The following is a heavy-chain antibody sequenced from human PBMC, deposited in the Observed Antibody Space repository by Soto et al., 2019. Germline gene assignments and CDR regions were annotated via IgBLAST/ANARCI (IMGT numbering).Heavy chain of an antibody. CDR2: IYSGGST. CDR1: GFTVSSNY. J-gene: IGHJ6*02. D-gene: IGHD6-13*01. CDR3: ASAAAARLVYYYYGMDV. V-gene: IGHV3-53*01. Sequence: GSLRLSCAASGFTVSSNYMSWVRQAPGKGLEWVSVIYSGGSTYYADSVKGRFTISRDNSKNTLYLQMNSLRAEDTAVYYCASAAAARLVYYYYGMDVWGQGTTVTVSS.